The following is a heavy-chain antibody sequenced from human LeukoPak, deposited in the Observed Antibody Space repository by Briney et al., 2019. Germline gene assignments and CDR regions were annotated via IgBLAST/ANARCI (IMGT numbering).Heavy chain of an antibody. CDR3: ARGATYWGDYYYGMDV. CDR2: ISSSSSYI. Sequence: GGSLRLSCAASGFTFSSYSMNWVRQAPGKGLEWVSSISSSSSYIYYADSVKSRFTISRDNAKNSLYLQMNSLRAEDTAVYYCARGATYWGDYYYGMDVWGQGTTVIVSS. J-gene: IGHJ6*02. D-gene: IGHD7-27*01. CDR1: GFTFSSYS. V-gene: IGHV3-21*01.